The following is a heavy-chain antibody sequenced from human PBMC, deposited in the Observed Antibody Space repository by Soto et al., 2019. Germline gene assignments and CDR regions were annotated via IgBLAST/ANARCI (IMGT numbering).Heavy chain of an antibody. J-gene: IGHJ4*02. CDR3: ATDIIYRDYPPYYFDH. V-gene: IGHV3-33*01. D-gene: IGHD4-17*01. Sequence: PGGSLRLSCAGSGFNFRSYGMHWVRQAPGKGLEWVAVIWHDGGRVYYADAVKGRFTISRDNSQGTLFLHMNSLRADDTAVYYCATDIIYRDYPPYYFDHWGQGTLVTVSS. CDR2: IWHDGGRV. CDR1: GFNFRSYG.